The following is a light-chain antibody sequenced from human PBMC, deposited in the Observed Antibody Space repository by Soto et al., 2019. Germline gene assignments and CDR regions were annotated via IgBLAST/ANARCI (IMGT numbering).Light chain of an antibody. V-gene: IGKV3-20*01. CDR1: QSVSSSY. CDR3: QQYVRSPWT. Sequence: IVLTQSPGTLSLSTGERATLSCRASQSVSSSYLAWYQQKGGQAPRLLIYGASSRATGIPDRFSGSGSGXXXXXXIXXXEPEDFAVYYCQQYVRSPWTFGQGTKVEIK. J-gene: IGKJ1*01. CDR2: GAS.